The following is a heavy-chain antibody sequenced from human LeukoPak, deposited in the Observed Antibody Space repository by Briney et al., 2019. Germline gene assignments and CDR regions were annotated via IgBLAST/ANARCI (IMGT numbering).Heavy chain of an antibody. CDR3: ARDEVDGYNYDYFDY. CDR1: GFNFSCCS. D-gene: IGHD5-24*01. J-gene: IGHJ4*02. V-gene: IGHV3-48*02. CDR2: INRRSASI. Sequence: PGGSLRLSCTASGFNFSCCSMNWVRQAPGKGLEWISFINRRSASIYYADSVKGRFTISRDNAKNSLYLQMNSLRDEDTAVYYCARDEVDGYNYDYFDYWGQGTLVTVSS.